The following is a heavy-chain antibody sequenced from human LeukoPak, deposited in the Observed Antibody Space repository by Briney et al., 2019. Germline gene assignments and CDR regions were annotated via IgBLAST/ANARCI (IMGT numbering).Heavy chain of an antibody. CDR3: ARVRGSYFFDF. CDR2: ISSNGGST. Sequence: GGSLRLSCAASGFTFSSYAMYWVRQAPGKGLEYVSSISSNGGSTYYANSVKGRFTISRDNSKNTLSLQMGSLRSADMAVYYFARVRGSYFFDFWGQGTLVTVSS. CDR1: GFTFSSYA. V-gene: IGHV3-64*01. D-gene: IGHD1-26*01. J-gene: IGHJ4*02.